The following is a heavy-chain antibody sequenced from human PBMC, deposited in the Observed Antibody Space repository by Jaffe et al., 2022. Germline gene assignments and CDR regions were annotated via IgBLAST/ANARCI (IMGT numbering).Heavy chain of an antibody. CDR3: ARHTRYCSGGSCYSDAFDI. V-gene: IGHV4-39*01. CDR1: GGSISSSSYY. J-gene: IGHJ3*02. Sequence: QLQLQESGPGLVKPSETLSLTCTVSGGSISSSSYYWGWIRQPPGKGLEWIGSIYYSGSTYYNPSLKSRVTISVDTSKNQFSLKLSSVTAADTAVYYCARHTRYCSGGSCYSDAFDIWGQGTMVTVSS. D-gene: IGHD2-15*01. CDR2: IYYSGST.